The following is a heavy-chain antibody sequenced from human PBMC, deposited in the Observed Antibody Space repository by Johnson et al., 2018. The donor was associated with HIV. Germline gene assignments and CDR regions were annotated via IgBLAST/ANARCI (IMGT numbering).Heavy chain of an antibody. CDR3: ARGVGDGYNLSAFDI. Sequence: VQLVESGGGVVQPGRSLRLSCVASGFTFSSYAMHWVRQAPGKGLEWVAVIWYDGSNKYYVDSVKGRFTISRDNSKNTLYLQMNSLRAEDTAVYYCARGVGDGYNLSAFDIWGRGTMVTVSS. D-gene: IGHD5-24*01. J-gene: IGHJ3*02. CDR1: GFTFSSYA. V-gene: IGHV3-30*04. CDR2: IWYDGSNK.